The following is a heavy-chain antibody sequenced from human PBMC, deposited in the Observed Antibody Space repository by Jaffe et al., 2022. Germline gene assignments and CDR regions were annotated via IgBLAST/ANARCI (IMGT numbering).Heavy chain of an antibody. J-gene: IGHJ5*02. V-gene: IGHV3-23*01. CDR2: ISGSGGST. CDR3: AKDFGDILTGYYPEGWFDP. Sequence: EVQLLESGGGLVQPGGSLRLSCAASGFTFSSYAMSWVRQAPGKGLEWVSAISGSGGSTYYADSVKGRFTISRDNSKNTLYLQMNSLRAEDTAVYYCAKDFGDILTGYYPEGWFDPWGQGTLVTVSS. D-gene: IGHD3-9*01. CDR1: GFTFSSYA.